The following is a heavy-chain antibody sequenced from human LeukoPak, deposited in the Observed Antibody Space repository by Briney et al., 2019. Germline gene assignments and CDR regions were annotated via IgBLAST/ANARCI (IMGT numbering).Heavy chain of an antibody. J-gene: IGHJ4*02. CDR2: INHSGST. CDR1: GGSFSGYY. Sequence: SETLSLTCAVYGGSFSGYYWSWIRQPPGKGLEWIGEINHSGSTNYNPSLKSRVTISVDTSKNQFSLKLSSMTAADTAVYYCASLAMIVVPWGQGTLVTVSS. D-gene: IGHD3-22*01. V-gene: IGHV4-34*01. CDR3: ASLAMIVVP.